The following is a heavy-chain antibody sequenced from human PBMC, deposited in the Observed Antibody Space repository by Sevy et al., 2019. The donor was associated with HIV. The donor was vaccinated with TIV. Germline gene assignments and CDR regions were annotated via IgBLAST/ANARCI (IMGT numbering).Heavy chain of an antibody. Sequence: GGSLRLSCAASGFTFINAWMNWVRQAPGKGLEWVSSISISGANKYYADSVKGRFTICRDNSQNRLYLQMNSLRAEDTALYYCAKALVETEDKNEFDPWGQGTLVTVSS. CDR1: GFTFINAW. CDR2: ISISGANK. V-gene: IGHV3-23*01. CDR3: AKALVETEDKNEFDP. J-gene: IGHJ5*02. D-gene: IGHD2-8*02.